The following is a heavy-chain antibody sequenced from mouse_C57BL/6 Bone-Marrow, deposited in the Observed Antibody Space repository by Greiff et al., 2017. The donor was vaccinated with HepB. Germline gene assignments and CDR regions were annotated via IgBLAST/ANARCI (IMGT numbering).Heavy chain of an antibody. Sequence: VQLQQSGPGLVKPSQSLSLTCSVTGYSITSGYYWNWIRQFPGNKLEWMGYISYDGSNNYNPSLKNRISITRDTSKNQFFLKLNSVTTEDTATYYCARGSYYGSEAYWGQGTLVTVSA. D-gene: IGHD1-1*01. CDR3: ARGSYYGSEAY. J-gene: IGHJ3*01. V-gene: IGHV3-6*01. CDR1: GYSITSGYY. CDR2: ISYDGSN.